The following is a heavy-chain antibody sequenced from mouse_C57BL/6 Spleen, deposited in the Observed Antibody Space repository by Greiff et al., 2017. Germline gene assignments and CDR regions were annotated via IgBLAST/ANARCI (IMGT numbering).Heavy chain of an antibody. J-gene: IGHJ1*03. D-gene: IGHD2-14*01. CDR3: ARGTWYFDV. V-gene: IGHV1-80*01. Sequence: QVQLQQSGAELVKPGASVKISCKASGYAFSSYWMHWVKQWPGKGLEWIGQIYPGDGDTNYNGKFKGKATLTADKSSSTAYMQLSSLTSEDSAVYFCARGTWYFDVWGTGTTVTVSS. CDR2: IYPGDGDT. CDR1: GYAFSSYW.